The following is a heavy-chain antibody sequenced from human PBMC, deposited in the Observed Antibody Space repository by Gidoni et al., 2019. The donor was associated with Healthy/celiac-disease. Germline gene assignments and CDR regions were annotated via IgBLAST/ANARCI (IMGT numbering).Heavy chain of an antibody. J-gene: IGHJ4*02. V-gene: IGHV4-34*01. CDR3: ARGPDQYYDILTGYYNPYYFDY. Sequence: QVQLQQWGAGLLKPSETLSLTCAAYGGSFSGYYWCWNRQPPGKGLEWIGEINHSGSTNYNPSLKSRVTISVDTPKNQFSLKLSSVTAADTAVYYCARGPDQYYDILTGYYNPYYFDYWGQGTLVTVSS. D-gene: IGHD3-9*01. CDR2: INHSGST. CDR1: GGSFSGYY.